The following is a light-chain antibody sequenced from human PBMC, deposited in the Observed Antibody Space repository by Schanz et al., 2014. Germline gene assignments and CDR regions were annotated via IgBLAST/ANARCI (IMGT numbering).Light chain of an antibody. CDR2: AAS. V-gene: IGKV1-27*01. Sequence: DIQMTQSPSSLSASVGDRVTLTCRAGQGIRNYLAWFQQKPGKGPNLLIYAASTLQSGVPSRFSGSGSGTDFALTISSLQPEDVATYYCQNYNRAPWTFGQGTKVEIK. CDR1: QGIRNY. J-gene: IGKJ1*01. CDR3: QNYNRAPWT.